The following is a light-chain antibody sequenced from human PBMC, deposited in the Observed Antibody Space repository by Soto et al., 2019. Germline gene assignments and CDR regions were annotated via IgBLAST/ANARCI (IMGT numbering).Light chain of an antibody. CDR3: SSSTSSSTLVL. CDR1: SGDIGAYNY. CDR2: DLS. Sequence: QSALTQPASVSGSPGQSITISCSGTSGDIGAYNYVSWYQQHPGKAPKLMIFDLSDRPSGVSNRFSGSKSGITASLTISGLQDEDEADYYCSSSTSSSTLVLFGGGTKLTVL. J-gene: IGLJ2*01. V-gene: IGLV2-14*03.